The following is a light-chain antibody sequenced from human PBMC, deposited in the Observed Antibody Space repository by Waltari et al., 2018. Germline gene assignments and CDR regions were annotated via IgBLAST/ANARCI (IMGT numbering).Light chain of an antibody. CDR3: QHYVRLPAT. J-gene: IGKJ1*01. Sequence: EVVLTQSPGTLSLSPGERAILSCRASQSVSRALAWYQQKPGQAPRLLIYGASIRATGIPDRFSGSGSGTDFSLTISRLEPADSAMYYCQHYVRLPATFGQGTKVEIK. V-gene: IGKV3-20*01. CDR1: QSVSRA. CDR2: GAS.